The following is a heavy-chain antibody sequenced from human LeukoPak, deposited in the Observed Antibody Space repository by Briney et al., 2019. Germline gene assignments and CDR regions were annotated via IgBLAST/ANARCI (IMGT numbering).Heavy chain of an antibody. CDR3: ARMSEGYYYDSSGYYRYEYFQH. V-gene: IGHV1-18*01. J-gene: IGHJ1*01. CDR1: GYTFTSYG. CDR2: ISAYNGNT. D-gene: IGHD3-22*01. Sequence: GASVKVSCKASGYTFTSYGISWVRQAPGQGLEWMGWISAYNGNTNYAQKLQGRVTMTTDTSTSTAYMELRSLRSDDTAVYYCARMSEGYYYDSSGYYRYEYFQHWGQGTLVTVSS.